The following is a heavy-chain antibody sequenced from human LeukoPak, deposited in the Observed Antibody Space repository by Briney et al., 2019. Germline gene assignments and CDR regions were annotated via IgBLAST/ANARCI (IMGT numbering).Heavy chain of an antibody. V-gene: IGHV3-48*03. Sequence: GGSLRLSCAASGFTFSSYEMNWVRQAPGKGLEWVSYISSSGSTIYYADPVKGRFTISRDNAKSSLYLQMNSLRAEDTAVYYCARATSYGSGSYYNDWGQGTLVTVSS. CDR2: ISSSGSTI. D-gene: IGHD3-10*01. J-gene: IGHJ4*02. CDR3: ARATSYGSGSYYND. CDR1: GFTFSSYE.